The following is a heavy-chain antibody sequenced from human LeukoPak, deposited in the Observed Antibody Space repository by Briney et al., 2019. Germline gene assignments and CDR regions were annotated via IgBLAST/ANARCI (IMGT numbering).Heavy chain of an antibody. V-gene: IGHV1-18*01. CDR3: ARVGGGYCSSTSCYFVGNWFDP. CDR2: VSAYNGNT. D-gene: IGHD2-2*01. J-gene: IGHJ5*02. Sequence: ASVKVSCKASGYTFTSYGISWVRQAPGQGLEWMGWVSAYNGNTNYAQKLQGRVTMTTDTSTSTAYMELRSLRSDDTAVYYCARVGGGYCSSTSCYFVGNWFDPWGQGTLVTVSS. CDR1: GYTFTSYG.